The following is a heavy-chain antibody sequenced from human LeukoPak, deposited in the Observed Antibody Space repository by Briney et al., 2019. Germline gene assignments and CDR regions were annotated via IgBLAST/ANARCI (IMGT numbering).Heavy chain of an antibody. CDR2: IYSGGST. D-gene: IGHD4-17*01. V-gene: IGHV3-53*01. J-gene: IGHJ6*02. CDR3: ARDTDGDYYYYYGMDV. Sequence: GGSLRLSCAASGFTVSSNYMSWVRQGPGKWLEWVSVIYSGGSTYYADSVKGRFTISRDNSKNTLYLQMNSLRAEDTAVYYCARDTDGDYYYYYGMDVWGQGTTVTVSS. CDR1: GFTVSSNY.